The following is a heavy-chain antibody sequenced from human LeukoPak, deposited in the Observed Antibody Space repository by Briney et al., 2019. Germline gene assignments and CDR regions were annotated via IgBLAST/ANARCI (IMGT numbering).Heavy chain of an antibody. CDR2: IYYSGST. CDR3: ARDLDGDYWFDP. D-gene: IGHD4-17*01. J-gene: IGHJ5*02. V-gene: IGHV4-31*03. Sequence: TLSLTCTVSGGSISSGGYYWSWIRQHPGKGLEWIGYIYYSGSTYYNPSLKSRVTISVDTSKNQFSLKLGSVTAADTAVYYCARDLDGDYWFDPWGQGTLVTVSS. CDR1: GGSISSGGYY.